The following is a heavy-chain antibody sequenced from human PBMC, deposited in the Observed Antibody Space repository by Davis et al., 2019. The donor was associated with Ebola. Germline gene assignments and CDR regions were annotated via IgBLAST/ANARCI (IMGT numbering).Heavy chain of an antibody. D-gene: IGHD3-3*01. J-gene: IGHJ4*02. CDR1: GGSFSGYY. V-gene: IGHV4-34*01. Sequence: SETLSLTCAVYGGSFSGYYWSWIRQPPGKGLEWIGEINHSGSTNYNPSLKSRVTISVDTSKNQFSLKLSSVTAADTAVYYCARVLDRLYDFWSGYYKGGFDYWGQGTLVTVSS. CDR2: INHSGST. CDR3: ARVLDRLYDFWSGYYKGGFDY.